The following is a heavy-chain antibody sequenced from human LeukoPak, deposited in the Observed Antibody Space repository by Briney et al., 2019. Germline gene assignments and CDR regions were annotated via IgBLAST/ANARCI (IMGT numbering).Heavy chain of an antibody. V-gene: IGHV5-51*01. Sequence: GESLKISCKGSGYSFTSYWIGWVRQMPGKGLEWMGIIYPGDSDTTYSPSFQGQVTISADKSISTAYLQWSSLKASDTAMYYCARSSGNYYLETAFDIWGQGTMVTVSS. CDR3: ARSSGNYYLETAFDI. CDR2: IYPGDSDT. CDR1: GYSFTSYW. D-gene: IGHD3-10*01. J-gene: IGHJ3*02.